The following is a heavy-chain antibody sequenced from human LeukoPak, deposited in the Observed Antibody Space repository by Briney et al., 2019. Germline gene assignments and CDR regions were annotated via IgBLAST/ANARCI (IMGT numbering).Heavy chain of an antibody. CDR1: GGTFSGSY. V-gene: IGHV4-34*01. D-gene: IGHD3-10*01. J-gene: IGHJ4*02. CDR2: IKHSGST. CDR3: ARDYYGSGSYYWYYFDY. Sequence: PSETLCLTCAVYGGTFSGSYWSWVRQPPGKGLEWIGEIKHSGSTNSNPSLKSRVTISVDTSKNQFSLKLSSVTASDTAVYYCARDYYGSGSYYWYYFDYWGQGTLVTVSS.